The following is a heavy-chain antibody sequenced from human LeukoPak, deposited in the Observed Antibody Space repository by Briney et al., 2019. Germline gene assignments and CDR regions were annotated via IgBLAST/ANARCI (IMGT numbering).Heavy chain of an antibody. D-gene: IGHD3-22*01. CDR2: ISSSSSYI. CDR3: ARSADSSVVEVGY. V-gene: IGHV3-21*01. J-gene: IGHJ4*02. CDR1: GFTFSSYS. Sequence: PGGSLRLSCAASGFTFSSYSMIWVRQAPGKRLEWVSSISSSSSYIYYADSVKGRFTISRDNAKNSLYLQMNSLRAEDTAVYYCARSADSSVVEVGYWGQGTLVTVSS.